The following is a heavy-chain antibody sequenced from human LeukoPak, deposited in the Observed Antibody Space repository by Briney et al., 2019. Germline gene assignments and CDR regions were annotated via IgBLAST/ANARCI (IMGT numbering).Heavy chain of an antibody. J-gene: IGHJ3*02. V-gene: IGHV1-18*01. CDR3: ARIGVGVTREQSDAFDI. Sequence: ASVKVSCKASGYTFTSYGISWVRQAPGQGLEWMGWISAYNGNTNYAQKLQGRFTMTTDTSTSTAYMELRSLRSDDTAVYYCARIGVGVTREQSDAFDIWGQGTMVTVSS. CDR1: GYTFTSYG. D-gene: IGHD2-21*02. CDR2: ISAYNGNT.